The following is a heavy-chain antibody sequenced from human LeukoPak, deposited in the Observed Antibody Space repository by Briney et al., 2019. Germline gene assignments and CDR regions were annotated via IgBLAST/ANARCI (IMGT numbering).Heavy chain of an antibody. J-gene: IGHJ6*03. CDR2: IKQDGSEN. V-gene: IGHV3-7*01. CDR1: GFTFRTYW. CDR3: ARDRRLDYYYYMDV. Sequence: RGSVRLSCAASGFTFRTYWMSWVRQAPGKGLEWVANIKQDGSENYSVDSVKGRFTISRENAKNSLYLQMNSLRAEDTAVYYCARDRRLDYYYYMDVWGKGTTVTVSS.